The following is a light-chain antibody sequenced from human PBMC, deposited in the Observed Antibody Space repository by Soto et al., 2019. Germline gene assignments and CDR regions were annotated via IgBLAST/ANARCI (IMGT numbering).Light chain of an antibody. CDR3: QQIHNFPLT. CDR2: TAS. J-gene: IGKJ4*01. Sequence: IQMTRTNTTQSACVGSRVSTTCRASQTSSSWLAWYQQRPGKAPELLIYTASTLESGVPSRFSGRGSGTDFTLIITNLQPEDFATYYCQQIHNFPLTFGGGSMV. CDR1: QTSSSW. V-gene: IGKV1-5*01.